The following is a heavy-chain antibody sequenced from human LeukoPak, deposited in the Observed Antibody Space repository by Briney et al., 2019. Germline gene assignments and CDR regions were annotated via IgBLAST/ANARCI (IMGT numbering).Heavy chain of an antibody. Sequence: PSQTLSLTCTVSGGSISNGGYSWSWIRQPPGKGLEWIGYIYHSGSTYYNPSLKSRVTISVDRSKNQFSLKLSSVTAADTAVYYCARGNDYGDYYWGQGTLVTVSS. D-gene: IGHD4-17*01. CDR2: IYHSGST. J-gene: IGHJ4*02. V-gene: IGHV4-30-2*01. CDR1: GGSISNGGYS. CDR3: ARGNDYGDYY.